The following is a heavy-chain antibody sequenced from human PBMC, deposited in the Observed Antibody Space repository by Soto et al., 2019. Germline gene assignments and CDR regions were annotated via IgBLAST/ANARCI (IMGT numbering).Heavy chain of an antibody. Sequence: GGSLRLSCAASGFIFENFGMSWVRQAPGKGLEWISSISGSGFKKYYADSVKGRFTISRDNSKSTVYLELNNLSAEDTAVHHCAKNQGVELVPLATVDWFDPWGQGSVVTVSS. V-gene: IGHV3-23*01. CDR1: GFIFENFG. CDR2: ISGSGFKK. D-gene: IGHD1-26*01. CDR3: AKNQGVELVPLATVDWFDP. J-gene: IGHJ5*02.